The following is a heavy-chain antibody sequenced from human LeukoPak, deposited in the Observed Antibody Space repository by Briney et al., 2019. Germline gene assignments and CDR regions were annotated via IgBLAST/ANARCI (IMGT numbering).Heavy chain of an antibody. CDR2: INQYGSES. CDR3: ATYDFWSGFGLGN. V-gene: IGHV3-7*01. D-gene: IGHD3-3*01. Sequence: GGSLRLSCAASGFTFSSYWMSWVRQAPGKGLEWLVNINQYGSESYSVDSVKGRFTISRDNTKNSLYLQMSSLRAEDAAVYYRATYDFWSGFGLGNWGQGTLVTVSS. J-gene: IGHJ4*02. CDR1: GFTFSSYW.